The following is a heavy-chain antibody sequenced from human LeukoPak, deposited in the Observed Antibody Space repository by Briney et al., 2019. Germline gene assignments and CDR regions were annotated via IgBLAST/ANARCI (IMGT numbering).Heavy chain of an antibody. Sequence: ASVKVSCKVSGHTFTDYYMHWVQQAPGKGLEWMGLVDPEDGETIYAEKFQGRVTITADTSTDTAYMELSSPRSEDTAVYYCATDWSIPVATIIGGGWGQGTLVTVSS. CDR2: VDPEDGET. D-gene: IGHD5-12*01. V-gene: IGHV1-69-2*01. CDR3: ATDWSIPVATIIGGG. CDR1: GHTFTDYY. J-gene: IGHJ4*02.